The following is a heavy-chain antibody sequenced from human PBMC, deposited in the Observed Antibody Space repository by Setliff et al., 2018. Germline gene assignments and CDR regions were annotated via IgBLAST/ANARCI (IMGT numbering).Heavy chain of an antibody. CDR1: GYTFTSYD. CDR3: ARRMWELRSDAFDI. CDR2: MNPNSGNT. J-gene: IGHJ3*02. V-gene: IGHV1-8*02. D-gene: IGHD1-26*01. Sequence: GASVKVSCKASGYTFTSYDINWVRQATGQGLEWMGWMNPNSGNTGYAQKFQGRVTMTRNTSISTAYMELSSLRSEDTAVYYCARRMWELRSDAFDIWGQGTMVTVS.